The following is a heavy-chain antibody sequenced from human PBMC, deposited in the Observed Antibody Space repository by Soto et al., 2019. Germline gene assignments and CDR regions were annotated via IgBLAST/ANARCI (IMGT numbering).Heavy chain of an antibody. V-gene: IGHV4-39*01. J-gene: IGHJ5*02. CDR2: IYYSGST. CDR3: ASSNVVVVAATVWFDP. D-gene: IGHD2-15*01. Sequence: SETLSLTCTVSGGSISSSSYYWGWIRQPPGKGLEWIGSIYYSGSTYYNPSLKSRVTISVDTSKNQFSLKLSSVTAADTAVYYCASSNVVVVAATVWFDPWGQGTLVTVSS. CDR1: GGSISSSSYY.